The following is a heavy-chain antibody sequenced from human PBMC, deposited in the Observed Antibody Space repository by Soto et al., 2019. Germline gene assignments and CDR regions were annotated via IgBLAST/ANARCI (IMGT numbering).Heavy chain of an antibody. CDR3: AKGDSSRWYSYYYYYGMDV. CDR2: ISGSGGST. Sequence: EVQLLESGGGLVQPGGSLRLSCAASGFTFSSYAMSWVRQAPGKGLEWVSAISGSGGSTYYADSVKGRFTISRDNSKNTLYLQMNSVRAEDTAVYYCAKGDSSRWYSYYYYYGMDVWGKGTTVTVSS. V-gene: IGHV3-23*01. D-gene: IGHD6-13*01. CDR1: GFTFSSYA. J-gene: IGHJ6*04.